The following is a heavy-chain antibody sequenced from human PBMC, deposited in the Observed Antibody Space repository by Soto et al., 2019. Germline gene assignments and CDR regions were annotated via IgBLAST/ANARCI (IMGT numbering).Heavy chain of an antibody. J-gene: IGHJ4*02. D-gene: IGHD1-1*01. CDR3: ARGRYGDY. Sequence: QIHLVQSGAEVKKPGASVKVSCKGSGYGFTTYGITWVRQAPGQGLEWMAWISAHNGNTNYAQKLQGRVTVTRDTYTSTAYMELRSLRSDDTAGYYCARGRYGDYWGQGALVTVSS. CDR1: GYGFTTYG. CDR2: ISAHNGNT. V-gene: IGHV1-18*01.